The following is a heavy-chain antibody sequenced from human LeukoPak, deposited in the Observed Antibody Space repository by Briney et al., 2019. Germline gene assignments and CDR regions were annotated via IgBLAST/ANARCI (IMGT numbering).Heavy chain of an antibody. D-gene: IGHD3-16*01. J-gene: IGHJ6*03. CDR1: GGSISSYY. V-gene: IGHV4-59*01. CDR3: ARETSQKGAHYMDV. Sequence: SETLSLTCTVSGGSISSYYWSWIRQPPGKGPEWIGYIYYSGSTNYNPSLKSRVTISVDTSKNQFSLKLSSVTAADTAVYYCARETSQKGAHYMDVWGKGTTVTISS. CDR2: IYYSGST.